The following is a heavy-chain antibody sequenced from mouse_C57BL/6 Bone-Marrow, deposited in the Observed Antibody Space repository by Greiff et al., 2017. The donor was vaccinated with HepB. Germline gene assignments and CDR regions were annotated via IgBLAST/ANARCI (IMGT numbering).Heavy chain of an antibody. J-gene: IGHJ4*01. CDR3: ARHPYYSNYGYAMDY. V-gene: IGHV2-6-1*01. Sequence: QVQLQQSGPGLVAPSQSLSITCTVSGFSLTSYGVHWVRQPPGKGLEWLVVIWSDGSTTYNSALKSRLSISKDNSKSQVFLKMNSLQTDDTAMYYCARHPYYSNYGYAMDYWGQGTSVTVSS. D-gene: IGHD2-5*01. CDR2: IWSDGST. CDR1: GFSLTSYG.